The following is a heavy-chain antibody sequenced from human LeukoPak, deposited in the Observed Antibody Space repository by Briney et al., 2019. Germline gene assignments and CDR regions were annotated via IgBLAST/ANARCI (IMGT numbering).Heavy chain of an antibody. V-gene: IGHV1-2*06. Sequence: GASVKVSCKASGYTFTGYYMHWVRQAPGQGLEWMGRINPNSGDTNYAQKFQGRVTMTRDTSISTAYMELRRPRSDDTAVYYCARDSFGVWSFDIWGQGTMVTVSS. CDR1: GYTFTGYY. CDR2: INPNSGDT. D-gene: IGHD6-19*01. J-gene: IGHJ3*02. CDR3: ARDSFGVWSFDI.